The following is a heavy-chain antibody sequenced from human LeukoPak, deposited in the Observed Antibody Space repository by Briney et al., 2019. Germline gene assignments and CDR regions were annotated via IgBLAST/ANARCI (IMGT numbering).Heavy chain of an antibody. V-gene: IGHV3-7*01. CDR3: ARDGRRYSYGFRYYYGMDV. CDR1: GFTFSSYW. J-gene: IGHJ6*02. Sequence: PGGSLRLSCAASGFTFSSYWMSWVRQAPGKGLEWVANIKQDGSEKYYVDSVKGRFTISRDNAKNSLYLQMNSLRAEDTAVYYCARDGRRYSYGFRYYYGMDVWGQGTTVTVSS. CDR2: IKQDGSEK. D-gene: IGHD5-18*01.